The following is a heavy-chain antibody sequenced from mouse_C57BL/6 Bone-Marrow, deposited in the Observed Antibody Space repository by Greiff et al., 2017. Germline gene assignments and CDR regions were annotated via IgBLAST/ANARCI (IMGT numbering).Heavy chain of an antibody. CDR2: IRLKSDNYAT. V-gene: IGHV6-3*01. Sequence: EVQGVESGGGLVQPGGSMKLSCVASGFTFSNYWMNWVRQSPEKGLEWVAQIRLKSDNYATHYAESVKGRFTISRDDSKSSVYLQMNNLRAEDTGIYYCTADYGSSYWFAYWGQGTLVTVSA. J-gene: IGHJ3*01. D-gene: IGHD1-1*01. CDR1: GFTFSNYW. CDR3: TADYGSSYWFAY.